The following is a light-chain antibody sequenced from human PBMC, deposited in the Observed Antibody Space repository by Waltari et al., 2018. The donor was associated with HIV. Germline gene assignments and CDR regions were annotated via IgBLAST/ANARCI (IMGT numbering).Light chain of an antibody. CDR3: SSYTSKNTYV. CDR2: EVS. J-gene: IGLJ1*01. CDR1: SSDIGAYAY. Sequence: QSALTQPASVSGSPGQSITISCTGTSSDIGAYAYVSWFQQHAGKAPKVLIYEVSHRPSGISSRFSGSRSGNTATLSISGLQADDEADYYCSSYTSKNTYVFGSGTKVTVL. V-gene: IGLV2-14*03.